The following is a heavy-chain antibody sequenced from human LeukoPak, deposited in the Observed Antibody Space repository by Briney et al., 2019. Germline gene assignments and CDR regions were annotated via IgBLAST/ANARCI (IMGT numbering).Heavy chain of an antibody. CDR3: ARAPSGYSSSWYGGDY. Sequence: ASVKVSCKASGYTFTSYGISWARQAPGQGLEWMGWISAYNGNTNYAQKLQGRVTMTTDTSTSTAYMELRSLRSDDTAVYYCARAPSGYSSSWYGGDYWGQGTLVTVSS. CDR2: ISAYNGNT. J-gene: IGHJ4*02. D-gene: IGHD6-13*01. CDR1: GYTFTSYG. V-gene: IGHV1-18*01.